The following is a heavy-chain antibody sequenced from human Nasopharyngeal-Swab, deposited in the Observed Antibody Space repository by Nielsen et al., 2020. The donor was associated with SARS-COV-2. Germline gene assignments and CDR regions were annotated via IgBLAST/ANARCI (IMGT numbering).Heavy chain of an antibody. D-gene: IGHD2-15*01. J-gene: IGHJ4*02. CDR1: GFTFSSSA. V-gene: IGHV3-74*01. CDR3: TRGSNLVVAVADY. CDR2: INADGSDK. Sequence: GESLKISCAASGFTFSSSAISWVRQAPGKGLVYVAGINADGSDKRYADSVKGRFTISRDNAKSTAFLEMNSLSADETAVYYCTRGSNLVVAVADYWGQGTLVTVSS.